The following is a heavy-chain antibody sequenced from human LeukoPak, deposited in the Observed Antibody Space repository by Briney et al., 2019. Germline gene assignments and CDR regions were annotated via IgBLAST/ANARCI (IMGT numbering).Heavy chain of an antibody. CDR2: IGTAGDT. Sequence: PGGSLRLSCAASGFTLSSYDMHWVRQATGKGLEWVSAIGTAGDTYYPGSVKGRFTISRENAKNSLYLQMNNLRAEDTAVYYCAKDQSIAARPEYFQHWGQGTLVTVSS. D-gene: IGHD6-6*01. CDR1: GFTLSSYD. J-gene: IGHJ1*01. V-gene: IGHV3-13*01. CDR3: AKDQSIAARPEYFQH.